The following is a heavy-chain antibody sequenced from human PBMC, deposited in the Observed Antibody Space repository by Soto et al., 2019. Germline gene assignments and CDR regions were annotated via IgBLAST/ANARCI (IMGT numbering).Heavy chain of an antibody. J-gene: IGHJ5*02. CDR2: TYYRSKWYN. Sequence: SETLSLTCAISGDSVSSNSAAWNWIRQSPSRGLEWLGRTYYRSKWYNDYAVSVKSRITINPDTSKNQFSLQLNSVTPEDTAVYYCAREASYDYGGYYNWFDPWGLGTLVTVYS. V-gene: IGHV6-1*01. D-gene: IGHD4-17*01. CDR1: GDSVSSNSAA. CDR3: AREASYDYGGYYNWFDP.